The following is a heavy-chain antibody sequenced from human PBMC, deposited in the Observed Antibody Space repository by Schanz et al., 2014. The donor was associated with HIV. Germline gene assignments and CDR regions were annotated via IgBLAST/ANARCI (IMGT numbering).Heavy chain of an antibody. V-gene: IGHV3-33*01. CDR3: ARAFSVGQLVRVVDS. D-gene: IGHD6-6*01. Sequence: QVQLAESGGGVVQPGGSLRLSCAASGFTFSSFGMHWVRQAPGKGLEWVALIWYDGSNQYYEDSVKGRFTISRDNSKNTLYLQMNSLRAEDTAVYYCARAFSVGQLVRVVDSWGQGTPVTVSS. J-gene: IGHJ4*02. CDR1: GFTFSSFG. CDR2: IWYDGSNQ.